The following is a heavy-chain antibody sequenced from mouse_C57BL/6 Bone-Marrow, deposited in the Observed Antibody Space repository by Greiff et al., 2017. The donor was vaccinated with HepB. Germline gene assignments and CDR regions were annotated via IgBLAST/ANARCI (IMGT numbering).Heavy chain of an antibody. CDR3: ARPFYGNTYAMDY. Sequence: VQLQQSGAELARPGASVKLSCKASGYTFTSYGISWVKQRTGQGLEWIGEIYPRSGNTYYNEKFKGKATLTAVKSSSTAYMELRSLTSEDSAVYFCARPFYGNTYAMDYWGQGTSVTVSS. J-gene: IGHJ4*01. D-gene: IGHD2-1*01. V-gene: IGHV1-81*01. CDR2: IYPRSGNT. CDR1: GYTFTSYG.